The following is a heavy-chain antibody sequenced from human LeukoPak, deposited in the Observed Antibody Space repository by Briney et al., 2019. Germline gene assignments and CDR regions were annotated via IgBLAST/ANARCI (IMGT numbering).Heavy chain of an antibody. J-gene: IGHJ4*02. Sequence: PGGSLRLSCLASKFTFNNYAMTWVRQAPGKGLEWVSGISRNGGASGYAASVKGRFTISRDNAKNSLYLQMNRLRAEDTAFYYCARGSSFSNYWGQGTLVTVSS. CDR2: ISRNGGAS. D-gene: IGHD2-2*01. CDR1: KFTFNNYA. V-gene: IGHV3-20*04. CDR3: ARGSSFSNY.